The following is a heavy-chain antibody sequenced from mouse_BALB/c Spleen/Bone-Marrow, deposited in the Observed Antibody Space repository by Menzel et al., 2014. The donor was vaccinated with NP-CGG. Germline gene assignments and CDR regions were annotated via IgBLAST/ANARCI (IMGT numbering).Heavy chain of an antibody. V-gene: IGHV14-3*02. D-gene: IGHD2-4*01. CDR1: GFNINDTY. J-gene: IGHJ4*01. Sequence: VQLQQPGAELVKPGASVKVSCTASGFNINDTYMHWVKQRPEQGLEWIGRIDPGNGNTKYNQKFKGKATITADTSSNTAYMQLSSLTSEDTAVYYCAKYGGLRYAMDYWGQGTSVTVSS. CDR3: AKYGGLRYAMDY. CDR2: IDPGNGNT.